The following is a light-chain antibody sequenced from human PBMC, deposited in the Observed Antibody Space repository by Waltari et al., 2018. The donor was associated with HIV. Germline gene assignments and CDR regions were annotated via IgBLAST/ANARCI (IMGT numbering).Light chain of an antibody. CDR1: ALPKQY. CDR3: QSAGV. Sequence: SYELTQPPSVSVSPGQTARIPCSGDALPKQYAYWYQQKPGKAPVLVIYKDSERPSGIPERFSGSNSGTTVTLTISGVQAEDEADYYCQSAGVFGTGTKVTVL. J-gene: IGLJ1*01. V-gene: IGLV3-25*03. CDR2: KDS.